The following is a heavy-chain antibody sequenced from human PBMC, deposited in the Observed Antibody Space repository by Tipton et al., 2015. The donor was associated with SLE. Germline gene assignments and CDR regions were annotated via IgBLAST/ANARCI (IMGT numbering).Heavy chain of an antibody. CDR2: IWNDGGNE. D-gene: IGHD2-2*03. Sequence: SLRLSCAASGFTFSSSWMNWVRLAPGKGLEWVALIWNDGGNEFYSDSVKGRFTISRDHSKNTLYLQMNSLRAEDTAVYYCAKDLAIAGFGMDVWGQGTTVTVSS. V-gene: IGHV3-33*06. CDR3: AKDLAIAGFGMDV. J-gene: IGHJ6*02. CDR1: GFTFSSSW.